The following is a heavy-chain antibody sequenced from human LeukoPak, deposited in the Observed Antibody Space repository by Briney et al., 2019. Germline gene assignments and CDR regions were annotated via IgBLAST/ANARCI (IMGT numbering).Heavy chain of an antibody. J-gene: IGHJ3*02. V-gene: IGHV3-30*02. CDR2: IRYDGSNK. D-gene: IGHD2-21*02. CDR1: GFTFSSYG. Sequence: GGSLRLSCAASGFTFSSYGMHWVRQAPGKGLEWVAFIRYDGSNKYYADSVKGRFTISRDNSKNTLYLQMNSLRAEDTAVYYCAKRGLGDREAFDIWGQGTMVTVSS. CDR3: AKRGLGDREAFDI.